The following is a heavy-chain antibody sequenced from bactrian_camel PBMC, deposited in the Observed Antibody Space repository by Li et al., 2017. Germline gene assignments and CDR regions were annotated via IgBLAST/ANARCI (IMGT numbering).Heavy chain of an antibody. CDR1: GYTAVSYC. J-gene: IGHJ4*01. V-gene: IGHV3S67*01. Sequence: DVQLVESGGGSVQAGGSLRLSCVASGYTAVSYCMGWFRQSPGKEQEQVATLDSDGTTRYADSVKGRFTISQDGLKNRVLLEMNSLKPEDTAMYYCAAVDICPGSAIGEMWIPRALRIGHSGHGTQVTVS. CDR3: AAVDICPGSAIGEMWIPRALRIGH. D-gene: IGHD1*01. CDR2: LDSDGTT.